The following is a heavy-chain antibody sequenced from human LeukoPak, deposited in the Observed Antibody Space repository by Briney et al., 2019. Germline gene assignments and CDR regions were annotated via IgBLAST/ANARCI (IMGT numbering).Heavy chain of an antibody. J-gene: IGHJ4*02. CDR2: IWYDGSNK. CDR3: AKDSRQSSGYYFDY. CDR1: GFTFSSYG. Sequence: GGSLRLSCAASGFTFSSYGMHWVRQAPGKGLEWVAVIWYDGSNKYYADSVKGRFTISRDNSKNTLCLQMNSLRAEDTAVYYCAKDSRQSSGYYFDYWGQGTLVTVSS. V-gene: IGHV3-33*06. D-gene: IGHD3-22*01.